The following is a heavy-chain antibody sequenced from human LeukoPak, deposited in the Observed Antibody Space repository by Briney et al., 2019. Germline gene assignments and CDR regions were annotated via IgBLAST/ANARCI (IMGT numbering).Heavy chain of an antibody. CDR2: IYHTGRT. CDR3: ARGSGYFYYMDV. CDR1: GGSFSGYY. D-gene: IGHD1-26*01. V-gene: IGHV4-34*01. Sequence: PSETLSLTCAVYGGSFSGYYWSWIRQPPGKGLEWIAYIYHTGRTYYNPSLKSRIAISVDTSKNQFSLKMTFVTATDTAVYYCARGSGYFYYMDVWGKGTTVIVSS. J-gene: IGHJ6*03.